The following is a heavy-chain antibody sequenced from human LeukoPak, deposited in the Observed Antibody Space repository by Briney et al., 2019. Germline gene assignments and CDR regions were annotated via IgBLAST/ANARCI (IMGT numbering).Heavy chain of an antibody. CDR3: ARGDVFDI. Sequence: SETLSLTCTVSGGSISSYYWSWIRQPPGKGLKWIGYIYYSGSTNYNPSLESRVTISIDTSKNQFSLKLTSVTAADTAVYYCARGDVFDIWGQGTLVTVSS. CDR2: IYYSGST. CDR1: GGSISSYY. V-gene: IGHV4-59*01. J-gene: IGHJ3*02.